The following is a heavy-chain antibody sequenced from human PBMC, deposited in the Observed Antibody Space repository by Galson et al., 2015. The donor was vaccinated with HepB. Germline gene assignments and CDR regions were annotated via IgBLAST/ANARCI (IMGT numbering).Heavy chain of an antibody. Sequence: SVKVSCKASGITLSNYEISWVRQAPRQGLEWMGWVSAHRGHTNYAQKFRGRLVMTTDTSTSTVYMEMRSLRSDDTAIYYCAKCLGSSCYTGWFDPWGQGTLVTVSS. D-gene: IGHD2-2*02. CDR3: AKCLGSSCYTGWFDP. CDR1: GITLSNYE. V-gene: IGHV1-18*01. J-gene: IGHJ5*02. CDR2: VSAHRGHT.